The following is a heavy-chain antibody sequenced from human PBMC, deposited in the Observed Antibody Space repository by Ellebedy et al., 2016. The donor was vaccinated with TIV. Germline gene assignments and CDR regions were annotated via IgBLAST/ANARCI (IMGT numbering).Heavy chain of an antibody. D-gene: IGHD3-10*01. CDR3: AKDRGNYGGAPYNGMDI. CDR1: GFTFNNSG. Sequence: GESLKISCAASGFTFNNSGMNWVHQAPGKGLEWVAFIRFDGNNAYYADSAKGRFTIARDNSKNTLYLQMNSLRAEDTAVYYCAKDRGNYGGAPYNGMDIWGQGTTVTVS. J-gene: IGHJ6*02. CDR2: IRFDGNNA. V-gene: IGHV3-30*02.